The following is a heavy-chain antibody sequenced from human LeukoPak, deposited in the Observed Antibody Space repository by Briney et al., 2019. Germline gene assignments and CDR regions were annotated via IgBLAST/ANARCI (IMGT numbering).Heavy chain of an antibody. J-gene: IGHJ4*02. Sequence: SETLSLTCAVYGGSFSGYYWSWIRQPPGKGLEWIGYIYYSGSTNYNPSLKSRVTISVDTSKNQFSLKLSSVTAADTAVYHCAREAMYSYGNNFDYWGQGTLVTVSS. CDR1: GGSFSGYY. CDR3: AREAMYSYGNNFDY. V-gene: IGHV4-59*01. CDR2: IYYSGST. D-gene: IGHD5-18*01.